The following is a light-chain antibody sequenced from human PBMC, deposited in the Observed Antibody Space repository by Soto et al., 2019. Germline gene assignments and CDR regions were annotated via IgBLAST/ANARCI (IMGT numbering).Light chain of an antibody. CDR3: SSFTASRIYV. V-gene: IGLV2-14*01. Sequence: QSALTQPASVSGSPGQSITISCTGTSSDVGGYNYVSWYQQHPGKAPKLMIYEVSNRPSGVSNRFSGSKAGNTASLTISGLPAEDEADYYCSSFTASRIYVFGPGTKLTVL. J-gene: IGLJ1*01. CDR2: EVS. CDR1: SSDVGGYNY.